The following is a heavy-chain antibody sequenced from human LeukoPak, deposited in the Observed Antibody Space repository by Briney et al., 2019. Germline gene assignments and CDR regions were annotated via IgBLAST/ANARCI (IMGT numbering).Heavy chain of an antibody. V-gene: IGHV3-23*01. CDR1: GFTFSNFA. J-gene: IGHJ4*02. Sequence: GGSLRLSRAASGFTFSNFALNCVRQAPGKGLEWVSAISGSGGSTYYADSVQGRFTISRDNSKNTLYLQMNSLRAEDTAVYYCAKAQLYYYFDYWGQGTLVTVSS. CDR2: ISGSGGST. CDR3: AKAQLYYYFDY. D-gene: IGHD1-1*01.